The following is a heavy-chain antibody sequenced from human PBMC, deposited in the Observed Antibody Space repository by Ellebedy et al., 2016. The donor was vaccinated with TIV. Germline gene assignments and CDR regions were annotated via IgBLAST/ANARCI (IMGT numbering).Heavy chain of an antibody. CDR2: IYYSGST. D-gene: IGHD6-19*01. J-gene: IGHJ3*02. CDR3: ARVEAVAGTPDAFDI. V-gene: IGHV4-59*01. Sequence: MPSETLSLTCPVSDGSIRSYYWSWIRQPPGKGLEWIGYIYYSGSTNYNPSLKSRVTISVDTSKNQFSLKLSSVTAADTAVYYCARVEAVAGTPDAFDIWGQGTMVTVSS. CDR1: DGSIRSYY.